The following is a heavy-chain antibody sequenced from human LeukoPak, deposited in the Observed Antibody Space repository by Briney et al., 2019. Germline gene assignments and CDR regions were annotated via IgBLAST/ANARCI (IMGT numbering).Heavy chain of an antibody. Sequence: SETLSLTCTVSGGSISSSSYYWGWIRQPPGKGLEWIGSIYYSGTTHYNPSLKSRVTMSVDTSKNQFSLKLSSVTAADTAVYYCARERGSYYDFWSGYYRYYYYYTDVWGKGTTVTVSS. V-gene: IGHV4-39*07. CDR3: ARERGSYYDFWSGYYRYYYYYTDV. CDR1: GGSISSSSYY. D-gene: IGHD3-3*01. J-gene: IGHJ6*03. CDR2: IYYSGTT.